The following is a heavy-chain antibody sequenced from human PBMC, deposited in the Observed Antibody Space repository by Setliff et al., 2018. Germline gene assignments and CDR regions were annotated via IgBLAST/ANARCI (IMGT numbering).Heavy chain of an antibody. V-gene: IGHV3-11*04. CDR1: GFPFSHYY. D-gene: IGHD1-26*01. Sequence: KPGGSLRLSCAASGFPFSHYYMTWIRRAPGKGLEWVSYISRGGNTIYYADSVKGRFTISRDNARDSLFLQMNTLRAEDTAVYYCAREVVGAPSAFDIWGQGTMVTVSS. CDR2: ISRGGNTI. J-gene: IGHJ3*02. CDR3: AREVVGAPSAFDI.